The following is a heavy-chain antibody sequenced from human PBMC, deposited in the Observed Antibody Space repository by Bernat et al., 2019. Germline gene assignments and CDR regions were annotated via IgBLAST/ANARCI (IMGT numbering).Heavy chain of an antibody. CDR3: AKVSNYGDLTNY. V-gene: IGHV3-9*01. D-gene: IGHD4-17*01. CDR2: ISWNSGSI. CDR1: GFTFDDYA. Sequence: EVQLVESGGGLVQPGRSLRLSCAASGFTFDDYAMHWVRQAPGKGLEWVSGISWNSGSIGYADSVKGRFTISRDNSKNTLYLQMNSLRAEDTAVYYCAKVSNYGDLTNYWGQGTLVTVSS. J-gene: IGHJ4*02.